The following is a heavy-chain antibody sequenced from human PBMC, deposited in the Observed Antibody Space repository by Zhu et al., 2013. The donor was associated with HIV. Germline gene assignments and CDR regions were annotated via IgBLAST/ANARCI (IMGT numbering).Heavy chain of an antibody. V-gene: IGHV1-2*04. CDR1: GYTFTGYY. D-gene: IGHD2-15*01. CDR2: INPNSGGT. CDR3: ARDSYCSGGSCYTPYYYYGMDV. Sequence: QVQLVQSGAEVKKPGASVKVSCKASGYTFTGYYMHWVRQAPGQGLEWMGWINPNSGGTNYAQKFQGWVTMTRDTSISTAYMELSRLRSDDTAVYYCARDSYCSGGSCYTPYYYYGMDVWGQGTTVTVSS. J-gene: IGHJ6*02.